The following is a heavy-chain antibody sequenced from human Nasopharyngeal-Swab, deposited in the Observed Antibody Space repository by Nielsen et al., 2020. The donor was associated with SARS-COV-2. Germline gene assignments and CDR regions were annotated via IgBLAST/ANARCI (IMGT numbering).Heavy chain of an antibody. CDR1: GGSISSGSYY. CDR3: AREPSGSCRDYFDY. D-gene: IGHD1-26*01. CDR2: IYTSGST. Sequence: SETLSLTCTVSGGSISSGSYYWSWIRQPAGKGLEWIGRIYTSGSTNYNPSLKSRVTISVDTSKNQFSLKLSSVTAADTAVYYCAREPSGSCRDYFDYWGQGTLVTVSS. J-gene: IGHJ4*02. V-gene: IGHV4-61*02.